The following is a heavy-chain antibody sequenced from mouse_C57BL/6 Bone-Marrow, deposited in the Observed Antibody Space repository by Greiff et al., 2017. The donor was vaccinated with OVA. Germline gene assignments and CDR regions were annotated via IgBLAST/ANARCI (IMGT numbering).Heavy chain of an antibody. CDR1: GFNIKDYY. V-gene: IGHV14-2*01. Sequence: VQLQQSGAELVKPGASVKLSCTASGFNIKDYYMHWVKQRTEQGLEWIGRIDPEDGETKYAPKFPGKATITADTSSNTAYLPLSSLTSEDTAVYYCATVGWFAYWGQGTLVTVSA. J-gene: IGHJ3*01. CDR3: ATVGWFAY. CDR2: IDPEDGET.